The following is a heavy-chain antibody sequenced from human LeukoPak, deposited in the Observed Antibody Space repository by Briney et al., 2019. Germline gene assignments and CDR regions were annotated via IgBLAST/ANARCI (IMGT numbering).Heavy chain of an antibody. CDR2: ISSSGNT. CDR3: ARGARYCSSTSCYAPALHSYYGMDV. J-gene: IGHJ6*02. Sequence: SETLSLTCTVSGASISGYFWSWIRQPPGKGLEWIGYISSSGNTNYNPSLKSRVTISVDTSKNQFSLKLSSVTAADTAVYYCARGARYCSSTSCYAPALHSYYGMDVWGQGTTVTVSS. D-gene: IGHD2-2*01. V-gene: IGHV4-59*01. CDR1: GASISGYF.